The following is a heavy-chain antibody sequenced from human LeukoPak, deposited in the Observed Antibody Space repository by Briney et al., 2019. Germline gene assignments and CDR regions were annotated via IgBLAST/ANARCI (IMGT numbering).Heavy chain of an antibody. J-gene: IGHJ4*02. D-gene: IGHD1-26*01. V-gene: IGHV3-21*01. Sequence: GGSLRLSCAASGFTFSSYSMNWVRQAPGKGLEWVSSISSSSSYIYYADSVKGRFTISRDNAKNSLYLQMNSLRAEDTAVYYCARAAVEATKGKGFDYWGQGTLVTVSS. CDR2: ISSSSSYI. CDR3: ARAAVEATKGKGFDY. CDR1: GFTFSSYS.